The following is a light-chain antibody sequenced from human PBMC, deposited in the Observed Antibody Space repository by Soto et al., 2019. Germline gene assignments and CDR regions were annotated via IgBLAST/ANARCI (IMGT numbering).Light chain of an antibody. CDR1: QSVSSSY. J-gene: IGKJ5*01. V-gene: IGKV3-20*01. CDR2: AAS. Sequence: EVVLTLSPGTMSLSAGERATLSCRASQSVSSSYLAWYQQKPGQAPRLLMYAASSRATDIPDRITGRGSGTDFTLTISRLEPEDFAVYYCQQYGNSPITFGQGTRLEIK. CDR3: QQYGNSPIT.